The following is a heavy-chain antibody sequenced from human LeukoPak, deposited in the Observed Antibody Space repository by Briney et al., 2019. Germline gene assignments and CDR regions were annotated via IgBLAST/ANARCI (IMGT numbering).Heavy chain of an antibody. Sequence: SETLSLTCTVSGGSISSSSYYWGWIRQPPGKGLEWIGSIYYSGSTYYNPSLKSRVTISVDTSKNQFSLKLSSVTAADTAVYYCARDNSYSSGWARHWYFDLWGRGTLVTVSS. V-gene: IGHV4-39*07. J-gene: IGHJ2*01. CDR1: GGSISSSSYY. D-gene: IGHD6-19*01. CDR2: IYYSGST. CDR3: ARDNSYSSGWARHWYFDL.